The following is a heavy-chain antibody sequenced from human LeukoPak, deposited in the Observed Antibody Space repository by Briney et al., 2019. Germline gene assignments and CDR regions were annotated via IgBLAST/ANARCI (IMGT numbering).Heavy chain of an antibody. CDR2: IYYSGST. J-gene: IGHJ4*02. D-gene: IGHD3-10*01. CDR1: GGSISSGGYY. V-gene: IGHV4-31*03. Sequence: PSETLSLTCTVSGGSISSGGYYWSWIRQHPGKGLEWIGYIYYSGSTYYNPSLKSRVTISVDTSKNQFSLKLSSVTAADTAVYYCAREGAEVRGVLVKYYFDYWGQGALVTVSS. CDR3: AREGAEVRGVLVKYYFDY.